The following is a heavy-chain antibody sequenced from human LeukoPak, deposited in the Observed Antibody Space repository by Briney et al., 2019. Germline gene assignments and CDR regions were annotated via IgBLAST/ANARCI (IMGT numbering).Heavy chain of an antibody. D-gene: IGHD3-22*01. CDR2: IYTSGST. CDR1: GGSISSYY. V-gene: IGHV4-4*07. J-gene: IGHJ4*02. CDR3: ARDRKDYYDSSGYIDY. Sequence: SETLSLTCTVSGGSISSYYWSWIRQPAGKGLEWIGRIYTSGSTNYNPSLKSRVTMSVDTSKNQFSLKLSSVTAADTAVYYCARDRKDYYDSSGYIDYWGQGTLVTVSS.